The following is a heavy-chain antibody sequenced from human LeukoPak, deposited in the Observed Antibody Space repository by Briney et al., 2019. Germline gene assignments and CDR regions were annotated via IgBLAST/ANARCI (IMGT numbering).Heavy chain of an antibody. Sequence: GESLKISCKGSGYSFTSYWIGWVRQMPGKGLEWMGIIYPGDSDTRYSPSFQGQVTISADKSISTAYLQWSSLKASDTATYYCARGFSNGGGVIIFDPWGQGTLVTVSS. V-gene: IGHV5-51*01. CDR3: ARGFSNGGGVIIFDP. CDR2: IYPGDSDT. J-gene: IGHJ5*02. D-gene: IGHD3-16*02. CDR1: GYSFTSYW.